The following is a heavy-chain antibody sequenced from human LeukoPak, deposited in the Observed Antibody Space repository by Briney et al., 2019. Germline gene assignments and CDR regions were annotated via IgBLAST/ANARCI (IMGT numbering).Heavy chain of an antibody. J-gene: IGHJ5*02. D-gene: IGHD2-15*01. Sequence: GASVKVSCKASGYTFTSYDINRVRQATGQGLEWMGWMNPNSGNTGNAQKFQGRVTITRNTSISTAYMELSSLRSEDTAVYYCARGIGDWFDPWGQGTLVTVSS. V-gene: IGHV1-8*03. CDR3: ARGIGDWFDP. CDR1: GYTFTSYD. CDR2: MNPNSGNT.